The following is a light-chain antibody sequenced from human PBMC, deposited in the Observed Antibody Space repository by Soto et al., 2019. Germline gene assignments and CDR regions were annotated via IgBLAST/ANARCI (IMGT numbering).Light chain of an antibody. CDR2: DDD. J-gene: IGLJ1*01. Sequence: SSVLTQPPSVSVAPGQTARITCGGNTVGIYSVHWYQQKPGQAPVLVVYDDDDRPSGIPERFSGSTSGNTATLTISRVEAGDEADYYCQLWDSSTDRYVFGTGTKLTVL. CDR3: QLWDSSTDRYV. CDR1: TVGIYS. V-gene: IGLV3-21*02.